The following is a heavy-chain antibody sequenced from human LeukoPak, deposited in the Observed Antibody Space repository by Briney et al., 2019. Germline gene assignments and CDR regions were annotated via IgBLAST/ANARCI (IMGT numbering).Heavy chain of an antibody. J-gene: IGHJ3*02. V-gene: IGHV4-61*02. Sequence: SETLSLTCTVSGGSISSGSYYWSWIRQPAGKGLEWIGRIYTSGSTNYNPSLKSRVTISVDTSKNQFSLKLSSVTAADTAVYDCARATPSVDIWGQGTMVTVSS. CDR2: IYTSGST. CDR1: GGSISSGSYY. CDR3: ARATPSVDI.